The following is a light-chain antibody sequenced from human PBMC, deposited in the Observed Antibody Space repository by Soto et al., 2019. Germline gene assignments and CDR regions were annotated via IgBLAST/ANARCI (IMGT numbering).Light chain of an antibody. Sequence: SGLAQPASVSGSPGESITISCTGTSSDVGGYNSVSWYQHHPGKAPELILYDVGDRPSGVSYRFSGSKSGNTASLTISGLQAADEADYFCSSFTSSMTNVFGSGTKVTVL. CDR3: SSFTSSMTNV. CDR1: SSDVGGYNS. J-gene: IGLJ1*01. V-gene: IGLV2-14*03. CDR2: DVG.